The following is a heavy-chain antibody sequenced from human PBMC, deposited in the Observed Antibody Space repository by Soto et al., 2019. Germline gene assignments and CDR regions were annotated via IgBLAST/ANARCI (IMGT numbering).Heavy chain of an antibody. D-gene: IGHD3-10*01. V-gene: IGHV4-31*03. CDR2: IYYSGST. CDR1: GGSISSGGYY. Sequence: QVQLQESGPGLVKPSQTLSLTCTVSGGSISSGGYYWSWIRQHPGKGLEWIGYIYYSGSTYYNPSLKSRVTTSVDTTKNQFSLKVSSVTAADTAVYYGARGELDTTMPYFDYWGQGTLVTVSS. CDR3: ARGELDTTMPYFDY. J-gene: IGHJ4*02.